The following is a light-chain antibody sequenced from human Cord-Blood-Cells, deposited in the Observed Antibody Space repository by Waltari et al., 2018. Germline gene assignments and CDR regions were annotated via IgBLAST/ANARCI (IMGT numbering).Light chain of an antibody. CDR1: SSDVGGYNY. CDR2: DVS. Sequence: QSALTQPTSVSGSPGQSIAISCPGPSSDVGGYNYVSGYQQHPGKAPKLMIYDVSKRPSGGSNRFSGSKSGNTASLTISGLQAEDEADYYCSSYTSSSTRVFGGGTKLTVL. V-gene: IGLV2-14*03. J-gene: IGLJ3*02. CDR3: SSYTSSSTRV.